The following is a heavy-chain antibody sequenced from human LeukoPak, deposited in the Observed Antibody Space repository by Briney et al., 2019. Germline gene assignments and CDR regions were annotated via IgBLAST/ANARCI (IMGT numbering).Heavy chain of an antibody. D-gene: IGHD2-2*01. CDR1: GFTFSSYE. CDR3: ARYCSSTSCYSYYYGMDV. CDR2: ISSSGSTI. V-gene: IGHV3-48*03. Sequence: PGGSLRLSCAASGFTFSSYEMNWVRQAPGKGLEWVSYISSSGSTIYYADSVKGRFTISRDNAKNSLYLQMNSLRAEDTAVYYCARYCSSTSCYSYYYGMDVWGRGTMVTVSS. J-gene: IGHJ6*02.